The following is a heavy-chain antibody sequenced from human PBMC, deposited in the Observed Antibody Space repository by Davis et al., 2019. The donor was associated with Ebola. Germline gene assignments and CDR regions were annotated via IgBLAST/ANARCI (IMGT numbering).Heavy chain of an antibody. CDR2: ISSNGGST. D-gene: IGHD6-13*01. V-gene: IGHV3-64*01. J-gene: IGHJ5*02. CDR1: GFTFSSYA. CDR3: ARGIAAAGGWFDP. Sequence: PGGSLRLSCAASGFTFSSYAMHWVRQAPGKGLEYVSAISSNGGSTYYANSVKGRFTISRDNSKNTLYLQMGSLRAEDMAVYYCARGIAAAGGWFDPWGQGTLVTVSS.